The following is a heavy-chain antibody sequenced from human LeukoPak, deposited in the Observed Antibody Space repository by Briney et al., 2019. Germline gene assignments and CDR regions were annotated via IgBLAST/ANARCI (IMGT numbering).Heavy chain of an antibody. V-gene: IGHV3-53*01. CDR2: IYNGSTT. Sequence: GGSLRLSCAASGFIVSSHYMSWVRQAPGKGLEWVSLIYNGSTTYYAASVKGRFTISRDNSKNTVYLQMNSLRAEDTALYYCAKGSGINHDHWIDPWGQGTLVAFSS. CDR3: AKGSGINHDHWIDP. CDR1: GFIVSSHY. D-gene: IGHD1-14*01. J-gene: IGHJ5*02.